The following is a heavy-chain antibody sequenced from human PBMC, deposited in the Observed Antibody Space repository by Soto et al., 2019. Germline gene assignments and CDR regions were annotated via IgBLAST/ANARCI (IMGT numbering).Heavy chain of an antibody. D-gene: IGHD6-13*01. V-gene: IGHV1-3*01. CDR1: GXTFTSYG. CDR2: INAGNGNT. CDR3: ARRSSSWYFDY. Sequence: ASVKVSCKASGXTFTSYGMHWVRQAPGQRLEWMGWINAGNGNTKYSQKFQGRVTITRDTSASTAYMELSSLRSEDTAVYYCARRSSSWYFDYWGQGTLVTVSS. J-gene: IGHJ4*02.